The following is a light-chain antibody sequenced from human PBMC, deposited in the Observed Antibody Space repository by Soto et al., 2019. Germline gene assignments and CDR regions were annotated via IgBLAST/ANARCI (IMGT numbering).Light chain of an antibody. CDR3: QHYDHLPPLS. CDR2: DAS. J-gene: IGKJ4*01. Sequence: DIQMTQSPSSLSASVGDRVTITCQASQDIKNYLNWYQQKPGKAPNLLIYDASNLKTGVPSRFSGSGSGTHFTFPFSSLQPEDIATYYCQHYDHLPPLSFGGGTKVEIK. V-gene: IGKV1-33*01. CDR1: QDIKNY.